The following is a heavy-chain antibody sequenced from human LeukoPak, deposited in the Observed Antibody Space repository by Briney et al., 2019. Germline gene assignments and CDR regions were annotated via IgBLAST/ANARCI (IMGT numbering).Heavy chain of an antibody. CDR3: ASVRSSPYSYGDYGY. D-gene: IGHD5-18*01. J-gene: IGHJ4*02. Sequence: GASVKVSCKASGYTFTGYYMHWVRQAPGQGLEWMGWINPNSGGTNYAQKFQGWVTMTRDTSISTAYMELSRLRSDDTAVYYCASVRSSPYSYGDYGYWGQGTLVTVSS. CDR1: GYTFTGYY. V-gene: IGHV1-2*04. CDR2: INPNSGGT.